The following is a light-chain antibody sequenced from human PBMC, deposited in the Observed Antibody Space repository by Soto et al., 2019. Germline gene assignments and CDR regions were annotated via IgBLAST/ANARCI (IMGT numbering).Light chain of an antibody. V-gene: IGKV1-39*01. CDR1: QSILNY. J-gene: IGKJ2*01. CDR2: AAS. Sequence: DIQVTQSPSSLSASVGDRVTITCRASQSILNYLNWYKQAAGKVPKLLIYAASSLQSGVPSRFSGSGSGTDFTLTISSLQPEDFATYYCQQSYNTPHTFGQGTKLEI. CDR3: QQSYNTPHT.